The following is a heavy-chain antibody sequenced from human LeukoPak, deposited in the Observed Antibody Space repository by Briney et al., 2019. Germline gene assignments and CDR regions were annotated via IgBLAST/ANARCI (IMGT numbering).Heavy chain of an antibody. CDR3: ARNPAVIGDY. D-gene: IGHD3-16*02. V-gene: IGHV3-48*02. CDR1: GFTFSTYN. Sequence: GGSPRLSCAAAGFTFSTYNMNWVRQDPGKGLEWVSFISTGSRITYYADSVKGRFTVSGDNAKNSLYLQMNSLRDEDTAVYYCARNPAVIGDYWGQGTLVTVS. J-gene: IGHJ4*02. CDR2: ISTGSRIT.